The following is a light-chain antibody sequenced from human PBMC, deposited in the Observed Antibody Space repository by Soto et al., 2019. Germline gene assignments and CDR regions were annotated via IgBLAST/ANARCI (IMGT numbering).Light chain of an antibody. Sequence: EIVLTQSPATLSLSPGERATLSCRASQSVGNNLAWYQQKPGQAPGLLIYEASTRATGIPARFSGSGSGTDFTLTISSLEPEDFAVYYCQQYDDRAPYTFGQGTKLEIK. J-gene: IGKJ2*01. V-gene: IGKV3-11*01. CDR3: QQYDDRAPYT. CDR2: EAS. CDR1: QSVGNN.